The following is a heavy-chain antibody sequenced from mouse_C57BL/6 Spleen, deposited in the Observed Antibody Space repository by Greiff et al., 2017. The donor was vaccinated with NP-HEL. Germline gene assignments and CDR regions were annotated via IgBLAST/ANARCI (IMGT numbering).Heavy chain of an antibody. CDR1: GYTFTSYW. Sequence: VQLQQPGAELVMPGASVKLSCKASGYTFTSYWMHWVKQRPGQGLEWIGEIDPSDSYTNYNQKFKGKSTLTVDKSSSTAYMQLSSLTSEDSAVYYCARGYYGSEGFAYWGQGTLVTVSA. J-gene: IGHJ3*01. CDR2: IDPSDSYT. V-gene: IGHV1-69*01. D-gene: IGHD1-1*01. CDR3: ARGYYGSEGFAY.